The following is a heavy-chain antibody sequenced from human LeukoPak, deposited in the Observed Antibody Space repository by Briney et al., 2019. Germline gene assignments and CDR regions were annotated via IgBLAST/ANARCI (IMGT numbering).Heavy chain of an antibody. CDR2: IIPILGIA. Sequence: GASVKVSCKASGGTFSSYAISWVRQAPGQGLEWMGRIIPILGIANYAQKFQGRVTMTTDTSTSTAYMELRSLRSDDTAVYYCARDNLVGATTFDYWGQGTLVTVSS. J-gene: IGHJ4*02. CDR3: ARDNLVGATTFDY. CDR1: GGTFSSYA. V-gene: IGHV1-69*04. D-gene: IGHD1-26*01.